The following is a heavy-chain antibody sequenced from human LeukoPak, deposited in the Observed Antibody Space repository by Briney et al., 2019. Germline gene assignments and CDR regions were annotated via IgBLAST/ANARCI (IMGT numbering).Heavy chain of an antibody. D-gene: IGHD3-10*01. CDR2: ISAYNGNT. CDR3: ARGIYYSGSYHPHQLDY. V-gene: IGHV1-18*01. Sequence: ASVKVSCKASGYTFTSYGLSWVRQAPGQGLEWMGWISAYNGNTNYAQKLQGRVTMTTDTSTSTAFMELRSLRSDDTAVYYCARGIYYSGSYHPHQLDYWGQGTLVTVSS. J-gene: IGHJ4*02. CDR1: GYTFTSYG.